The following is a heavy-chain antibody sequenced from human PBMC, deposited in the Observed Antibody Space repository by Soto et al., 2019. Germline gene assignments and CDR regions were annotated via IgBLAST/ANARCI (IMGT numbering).Heavy chain of an antibody. CDR2: ISYDGSNK. V-gene: IGHV3-30*18. D-gene: IGHD3-3*01. Sequence: QVQLVESGGGVVQPGRSLRLSCAASGFTFSSYGMHWVRQAPGKGLEWVAVISYDGSNKYYADSVKGRITISRDNSKNTLYLQMNSLRAEDAAVYYCAKGPPDYDFWSGYLDYWGQGTLVTVSS. CDR1: GFTFSSYG. CDR3: AKGPPDYDFWSGYLDY. J-gene: IGHJ4*02.